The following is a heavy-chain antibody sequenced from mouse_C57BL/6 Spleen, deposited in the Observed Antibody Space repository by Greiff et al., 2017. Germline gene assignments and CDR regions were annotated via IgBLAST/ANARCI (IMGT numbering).Heavy chain of an antibody. CDR3: ARGHSNYAMDY. D-gene: IGHD2-5*01. Sequence: EVQVVESGGGLVQPGGSLKLSCAASGFTFSDYGMAWVRQAPRKGPGWVAFISNLAYSIYYADTVTGRFTVSRENAKTPLYLEMSRLRSEDTAMYECARGHSNYAMDYWGQGTSVTVSS. J-gene: IGHJ4*01. CDR2: ISNLAYSI. CDR1: GFTFSDYG. V-gene: IGHV5-15*01.